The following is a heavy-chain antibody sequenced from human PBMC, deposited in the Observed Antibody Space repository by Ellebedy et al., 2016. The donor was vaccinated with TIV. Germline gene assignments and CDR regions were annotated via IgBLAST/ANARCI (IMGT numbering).Heavy chain of an antibody. CDR2: IKQDGSEK. CDR3: ARDLRRIAAAGIPTLGY. J-gene: IGHJ4*02. D-gene: IGHD6-13*01. Sequence: GGSLRLSXAASGFTFSSYWMSWVRQAPGKGLEWVANIKQDGSEKYYVDSVKGRFTISRDNAKNSLYLQMNSLRAEDTAVYYCARDLRRIAAAGIPTLGYWGQGTLVTVSS. CDR1: GFTFSSYW. V-gene: IGHV3-7*01.